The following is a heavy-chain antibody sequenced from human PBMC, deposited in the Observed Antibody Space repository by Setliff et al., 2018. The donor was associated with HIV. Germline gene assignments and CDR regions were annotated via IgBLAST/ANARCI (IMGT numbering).Heavy chain of an antibody. CDR1: GFTFSQYW. Sequence: GGSLRLSCAASGFTFSQYWMSWLRQAPGKGLEWVANINQDGSEKYSVDSVKGRFTTSRDNAKNSLYLQMNSLRAEDTAVYYCARDGNGWSQHWGQGILVTVSS. CDR3: ARDGNGWSQH. V-gene: IGHV3-7*01. D-gene: IGHD6-19*01. J-gene: IGHJ1*01. CDR2: INQDGSEK.